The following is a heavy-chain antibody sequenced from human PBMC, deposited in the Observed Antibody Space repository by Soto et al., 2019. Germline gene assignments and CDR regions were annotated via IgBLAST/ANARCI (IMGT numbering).Heavy chain of an antibody. Sequence: QVQLVESGGGVVQPGRSLRLSCAASGFTFSSYAMHWVRQAPGKGLEWVAVISYDGSNKYYADSVKGRFTISRDNSKNTLYLQMNSLRAEDTAVYYCAREIGGTDDWGQGTLVTVSS. CDR3: AREIGGTDD. V-gene: IGHV3-30-3*01. D-gene: IGHD1-1*01. J-gene: IGHJ4*02. CDR1: GFTFSSYA. CDR2: ISYDGSNK.